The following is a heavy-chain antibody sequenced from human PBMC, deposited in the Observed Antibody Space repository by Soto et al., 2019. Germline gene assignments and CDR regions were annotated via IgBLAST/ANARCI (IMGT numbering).Heavy chain of an antibody. CDR1: GFTFSSYG. Sequence: PGGSLRLSCAASGFTFSSYGMHWVRQAPGKGLEWVAVIWYDGSNKYYADSVKGRFTISRDNSKNTLYLQMNSLRAEDTAVYYCARDPFWSGYYTGIFDYWGQGTLVTVSS. CDR2: IWYDGSNK. CDR3: ARDPFWSGYYTGIFDY. V-gene: IGHV3-33*01. J-gene: IGHJ4*02. D-gene: IGHD3-3*01.